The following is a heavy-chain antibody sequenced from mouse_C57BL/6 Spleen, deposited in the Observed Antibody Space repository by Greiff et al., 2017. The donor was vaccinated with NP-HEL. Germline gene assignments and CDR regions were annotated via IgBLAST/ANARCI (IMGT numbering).Heavy chain of an antibody. CDR2: ISDGGSYT. Sequence: EVKVVESGGGLVKPGGSLKLSCAASGFTFSSYAMSWVRQTPEKRLEWVATISDGGSYTYYPDNVKGRFTISRDNAKNNLYLQMSDLKSEDTAMCYWARDYDEGYWYFGVWGTGTTVTVSS. J-gene: IGHJ1*03. CDR3: ARDYDEGYWYFGV. V-gene: IGHV5-4*01. D-gene: IGHD2-12*01. CDR1: GFTFSSYA.